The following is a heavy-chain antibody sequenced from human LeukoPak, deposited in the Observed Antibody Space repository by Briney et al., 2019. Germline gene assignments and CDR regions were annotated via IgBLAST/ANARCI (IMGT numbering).Heavy chain of an antibody. CDR2: ISSSGSTI. Sequence: GGSLRLSCAASGFTFSSYSMNWVRQAPGKGLEWVSYISSSGSTIYYADSVKGRFTISRDNAKNSLYLQMNSLRAEDTAVYYCAREITIFGVGGEFDYWGQGTLVTVSS. V-gene: IGHV3-48*04. CDR3: AREITIFGVGGEFDY. CDR1: GFTFSSYS. J-gene: IGHJ4*02. D-gene: IGHD3-3*01.